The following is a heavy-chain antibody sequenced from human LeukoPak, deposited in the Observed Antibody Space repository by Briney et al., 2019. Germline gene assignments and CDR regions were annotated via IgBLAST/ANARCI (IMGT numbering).Heavy chain of an antibody. V-gene: IGHV1-8*03. Sequence: ASVKVSCKASGYTFTSYDINWVRQATGQGLEWMGWMNPNSGNTGYAQRFQGRVTITRNTSISTAYMELSSLRSEDTAVYYCARGSSSSLRYSSGWYRRTHFDYWGQGTLVTVSS. CDR1: GYTFTSYD. CDR3: ARGSSSSLRYSSGWYRRTHFDY. D-gene: IGHD6-19*01. J-gene: IGHJ4*02. CDR2: MNPNSGNT.